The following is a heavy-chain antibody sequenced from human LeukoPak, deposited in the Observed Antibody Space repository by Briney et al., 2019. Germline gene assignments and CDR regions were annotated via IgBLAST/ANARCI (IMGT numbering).Heavy chain of an antibody. V-gene: IGHV3-66*01. CDR1: GFTVSSNY. D-gene: IGHD3-16*02. Sequence: GGSLRLSCAASGFTVSSNYMSWVRQAPGKGLEWVSVIYSGGSTYYADSVKGRFTISRDNSKNTLYLQMNSLRAEDTAVYYCARAQDYVWGNYPYFDYWGQGTLVTVSS. CDR2: IYSGGST. CDR3: ARAQDYVWGNYPYFDY. J-gene: IGHJ4*02.